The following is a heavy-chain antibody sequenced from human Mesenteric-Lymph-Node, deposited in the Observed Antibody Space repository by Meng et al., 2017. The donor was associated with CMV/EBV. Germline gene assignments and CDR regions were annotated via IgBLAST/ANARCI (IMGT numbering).Heavy chain of an antibody. Sequence: GGSLRLSCAASGFTVSSNYMSWVRQAPGKGLEWVSVIYSGGSTYYADSVKGRFTISRDNSKNTLYLQMNSLRAEDTAVYYCARELGYCSSTSCYLDYWGQGTLVTVSS. CDR2: IYSGGST. D-gene: IGHD2-2*01. V-gene: IGHV3-53*01. J-gene: IGHJ4*02. CDR3: ARELGYCSSTSCYLDY. CDR1: GFTVSSNY.